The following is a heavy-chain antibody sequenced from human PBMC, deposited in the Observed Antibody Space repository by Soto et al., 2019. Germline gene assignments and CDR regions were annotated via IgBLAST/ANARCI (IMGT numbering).Heavy chain of an antibody. D-gene: IGHD1-7*01. CDR3: AKDRREGGNYGFYSDF. CDR1: GFTFSSYG. Sequence: EVQLLESGGGLVQPGGSLRLSCAASGFTFSSYGMTWVRQAPGKGLEWVSFSSATGAGTYYADSVKGRFTISRDNSKNTLNLKMTSLRADDTAVYYCAKDRREGGNYGFYSDFWGQGALVIVSS. V-gene: IGHV3-23*01. J-gene: IGHJ4*02. CDR2: SSATGAGT.